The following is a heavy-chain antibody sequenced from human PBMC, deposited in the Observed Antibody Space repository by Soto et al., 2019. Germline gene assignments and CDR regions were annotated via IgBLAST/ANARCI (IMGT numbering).Heavy chain of an antibody. D-gene: IGHD3-22*01. J-gene: IGHJ6*02. V-gene: IGHV4-30-4*01. CDR1: GDSISSGANY. Sequence: PSETLSLTCTVSGDSISSGANYWSWIRQPPVKGLEWIGYIYYSGSTYYNPTLKSRVTISVDRSKNLFSLKLSSVTAADTAVYYCARDLIVDGPDNYAMDVWGQGTTVTVSS. CDR2: IYYSGST. CDR3: ARDLIVDGPDNYAMDV.